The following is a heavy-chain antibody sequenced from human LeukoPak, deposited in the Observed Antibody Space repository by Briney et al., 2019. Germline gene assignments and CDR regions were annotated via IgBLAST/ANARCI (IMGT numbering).Heavy chain of an antibody. D-gene: IGHD6-19*01. CDR3: ARHAEYNSGWHFYLDH. V-gene: IGHV4-39*01. CDR2: VHNVGST. CDR1: GVSTTNGVYY. J-gene: IGHJ4*02. Sequence: SETLSLTCTVSGVSTTNGVYYWAWIRQPPGKGLDWIVSVHNVGSTYYNLSLRSRVTMSIDTSKNQFSLRLNSVTAADTAVYYCARHAEYNSGWHFYLDHWGQGILVTVSS.